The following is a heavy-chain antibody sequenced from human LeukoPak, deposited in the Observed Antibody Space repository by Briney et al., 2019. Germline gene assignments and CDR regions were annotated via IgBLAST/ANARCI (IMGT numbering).Heavy chain of an antibody. D-gene: IGHD3-9*01. CDR1: GGSISSYY. CDR3: ARSFLDYDILTGYFDYYYYSMDV. J-gene: IGHJ6*02. Sequence: SETLSLTCTVSGGSISSYYWSWIRQPPGKGLEWIGYIYYSGSTNYNPSLKSRVTISVDTSKNQFSLKLSSVTAADTAVYYCARSFLDYDILTGYFDYYYYSMDVWGQGTTVTVSS. CDR2: IYYSGST. V-gene: IGHV4-59*01.